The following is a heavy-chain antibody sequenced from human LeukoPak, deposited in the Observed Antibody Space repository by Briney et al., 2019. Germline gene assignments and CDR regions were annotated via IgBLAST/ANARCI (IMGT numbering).Heavy chain of an antibody. J-gene: IGHJ4*02. D-gene: IGHD3-10*01. Sequence: KPSETLSLTCAVSGYSISSGYYWGWIRQPPGKGLEWIGSIYHSGSTYYNPSLKSRVTISVDTSKNQFSLKLSSVTAADTAVYYCARWRWFGELSSGYWGQGTLVTVSS. CDR1: GYSISSGYY. CDR3: ARWRWFGELSSGY. V-gene: IGHV4-38-2*01. CDR2: IYHSGST.